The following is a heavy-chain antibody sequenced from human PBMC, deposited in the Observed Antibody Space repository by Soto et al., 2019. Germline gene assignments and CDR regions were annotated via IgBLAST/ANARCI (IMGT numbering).Heavy chain of an antibody. Sequence: PGGSLRLSCAASGFTFSSYSMNWVRQAPGKGLEWVSYISSSSSTIYYADSVKGRFTISRDNAKNSLYLQMNSLRDEDTAVYYCARDRLEYCSGGSCYSGITWYYGMDVWGQGTTVTVSS. J-gene: IGHJ6*01. CDR2: ISSSSSTI. V-gene: IGHV3-48*02. CDR1: GFTFSSYS. D-gene: IGHD2-15*01. CDR3: ARDRLEYCSGGSCYSGITWYYGMDV.